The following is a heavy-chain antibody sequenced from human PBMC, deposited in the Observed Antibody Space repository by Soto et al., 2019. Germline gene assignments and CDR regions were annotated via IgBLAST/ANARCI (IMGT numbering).Heavy chain of an antibody. Sequence: QVQLQESGPGLVKPSQTLSLTCTVSGGSISSGGYYWSWIRQHPGKGLEWIGYIYYSGSTYSNPSLKSRLTISVDTSKHQFSLKLRSVTAADTAVYYCARGPDSSHWYFDLWGRGTPVTVSS. V-gene: IGHV4-31*03. CDR1: GGSISSGGYY. CDR3: ARGPDSSHWYFDL. J-gene: IGHJ2*01. CDR2: IYYSGST. D-gene: IGHD2-21*01.